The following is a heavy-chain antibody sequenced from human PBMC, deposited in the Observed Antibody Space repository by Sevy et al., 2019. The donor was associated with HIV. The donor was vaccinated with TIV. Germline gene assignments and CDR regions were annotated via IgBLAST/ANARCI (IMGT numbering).Heavy chain of an antibody. J-gene: IGHJ5*02. Sequence: GGSLRLSFVASGSTFSSYVMSWVRQAPGKGLEWVSTISGSGGYTYYADSVKGRFTISRDNSKNTVDLLIISLRAEDTAVYYCAKETASGYLPWGQGTLVTVSS. CDR3: AKETASGYLP. V-gene: IGHV3-23*01. CDR1: GSTFSSYV. D-gene: IGHD3-3*01. CDR2: ISGSGGYT.